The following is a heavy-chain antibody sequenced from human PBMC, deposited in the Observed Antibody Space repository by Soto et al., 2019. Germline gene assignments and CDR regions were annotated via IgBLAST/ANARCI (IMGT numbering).Heavy chain of an antibody. D-gene: IGHD3-9*01. CDR2: VFYSGSY. CDR3: ERGTGYYGFHGF. V-gene: IGHV4-39*01. Sequence: SETLALTCSGSGGSIITDTYKWGWVRQSPGKGLEWLGSVFYSGSYSYNPSLKGRITFSVDTSKNQTSLRLASVTAAYTAVYYCERGTGYYGFHGFWGQGALVPVS. CDR1: GGSIITDTYK. J-gene: IGHJ4*02.